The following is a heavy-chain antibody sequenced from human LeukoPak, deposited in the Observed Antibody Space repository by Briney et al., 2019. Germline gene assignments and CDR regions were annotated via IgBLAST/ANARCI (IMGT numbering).Heavy chain of an antibody. V-gene: IGHV4-39*01. CDR2: IYYSGST. Sequence: SETLSLTCTVSGGSLSSGSYYWGWIRQPPGKGLEWIGSIYYSGSTYYNPSLKSRVTISVDTSKNQFSLKLSSVTAADTAVYYCARHESLLLWFGETLNWFDPWGQGTLVTVSS. D-gene: IGHD3-10*01. CDR1: GGSLSSGSYY. CDR3: ARHESLLLWFGETLNWFDP. J-gene: IGHJ5*02.